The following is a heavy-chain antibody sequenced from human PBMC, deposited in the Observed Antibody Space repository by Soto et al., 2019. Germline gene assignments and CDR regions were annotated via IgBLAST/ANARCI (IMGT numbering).Heavy chain of an antibody. CDR1: GGTFSSYT. J-gene: IGHJ4*02. V-gene: IGHV1-69*08. CDR2: IIPILGIA. CDR3: ARDREGSGSWTDDDY. Sequence: QVQLVQSGAEVKKPGSSVKVSCKASGGTFSSYTISWVRQAPGQGLEWMGRIIPILGIANYAQKFQGRVTITADKSTSTAYMELSSLRSEDTAVYYCARDREGSGSWTDDDYWGQGTLVTVSS. D-gene: IGHD6-13*01.